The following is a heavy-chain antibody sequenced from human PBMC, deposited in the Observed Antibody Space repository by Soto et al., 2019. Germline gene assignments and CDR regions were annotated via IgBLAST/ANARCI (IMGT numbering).Heavy chain of an antibody. V-gene: IGHV1-69*02. CDR3: ARGQYYYDSSGYYRAFDI. Sequence: SVKVSCKASGGTFSSYTISWVRQAPGQGLEWMGRIIPILGIANYAQKFQGRVTITADKSTSTAYMELSSLRSEDTAVYYCARGQYYYDSSGYYRAFDIWGQGTMVTVSS. J-gene: IGHJ3*02. CDR1: GGTFSSYT. D-gene: IGHD3-22*01. CDR2: IIPILGIA.